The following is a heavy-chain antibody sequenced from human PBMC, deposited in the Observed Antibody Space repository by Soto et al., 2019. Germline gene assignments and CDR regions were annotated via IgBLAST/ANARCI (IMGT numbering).Heavy chain of an antibody. D-gene: IGHD6-13*01. CDR2: INHSGST. V-gene: IGHV4-34*01. CDR3: ARGLQLVRTWFDP. CDR1: GGSFSGYY. J-gene: IGHJ5*02. Sequence: QVQLQQWGAGLLKPSETLSLTCAVYGGSFSGYYWSWIRQPPGKGLEWIGEINHSGSTNYNPSLKSRVPISVDTSKNQFSLKLSSVTAADTAVYYCARGLQLVRTWFDPWGQGTLVTVSS.